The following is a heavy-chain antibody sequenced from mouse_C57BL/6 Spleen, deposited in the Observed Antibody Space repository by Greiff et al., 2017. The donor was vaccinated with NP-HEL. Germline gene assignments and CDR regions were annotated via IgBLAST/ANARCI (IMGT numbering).Heavy chain of an antibody. CDR2: INPNNGGT. CDR3: ARSGHDGYFAMDY. J-gene: IGHJ4*01. CDR1: GYTFTDYN. V-gene: IGHV1-18*01. Sequence: EVKLMESGPELVKPGASVKIPCKASGYTFTDYNMDWVKQSHGKSLAWIGDINPNNGGTIYNQKFKGKATLTVDKSSSTAYMELRSLTSEDTAVYYCARSGHDGYFAMDYWGQGTSVTVSS. D-gene: IGHD2-3*01.